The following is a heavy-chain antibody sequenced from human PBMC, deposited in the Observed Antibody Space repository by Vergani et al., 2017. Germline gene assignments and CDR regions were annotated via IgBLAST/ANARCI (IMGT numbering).Heavy chain of an antibody. CDR2: IYHSGST. J-gene: IGHJ4*02. D-gene: IGHD2-2*01. CDR1: GYSISSGYY. CDR3: ARLSEDIVVVPAALVFDY. V-gene: IGHV4-38-2*01. Sequence: QVQLQESGPGLVKPSETLSLTCAVSGYSISSGYYWGWIRQPPGKGLEWIGSIYHSGSTYYNPSLKSRVTISVDTSKNRFSLKLSSVTAADPAVYYCARLSEDIVVVPAALVFDYWGQGTLVTVSS.